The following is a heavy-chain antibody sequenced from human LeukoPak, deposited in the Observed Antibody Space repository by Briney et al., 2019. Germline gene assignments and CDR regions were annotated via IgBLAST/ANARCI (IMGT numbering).Heavy chain of an antibody. D-gene: IGHD3-10*01. Sequence: SGGSLRLSCAASGFTFSEYWMSWLRQAPGKGLEWVANIKKDGSEKHYVDSVKGRFTISRDNAKNSLYLQMSSLRAEDTAVFYCARYYYGSGTSFDPWGQGTLVTVSS. CDR2: IKKDGSEK. CDR3: ARYYYGSGTSFDP. CDR1: GFTFSEYW. V-gene: IGHV3-7*01. J-gene: IGHJ5*02.